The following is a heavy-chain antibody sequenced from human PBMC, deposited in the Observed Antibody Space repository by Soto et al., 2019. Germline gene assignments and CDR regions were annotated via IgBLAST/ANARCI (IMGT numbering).Heavy chain of an antibody. CDR3: ARGEGYCSGGSCYPYNWFDP. Sequence: QVQLVQSGAEVKKPGSSVKVSCKASGGTFSSYAISWVRQAPGQGLEWMGGIIPIFGTANYAQKFLGRVTITADESTSTAYMELSSLRSEDTAVYYCARGEGYCSGGSCYPYNWFDPWGQGTLVTVSS. CDR1: GGTFSSYA. V-gene: IGHV1-69*01. CDR2: IIPIFGTA. J-gene: IGHJ5*02. D-gene: IGHD2-15*01.